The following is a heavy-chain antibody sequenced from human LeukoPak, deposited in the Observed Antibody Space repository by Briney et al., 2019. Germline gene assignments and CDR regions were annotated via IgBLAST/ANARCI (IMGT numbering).Heavy chain of an antibody. CDR2: ISGSGGST. D-gene: IGHD3-22*01. CDR3: ANRREYHYDSSSDY. V-gene: IGHV3-23*01. J-gene: IGHJ4*02. CDR1: GFTFSSYA. Sequence: GGSLRLSCAASGFTFSSYAMSWVRQAPGKGLEWVSAISGSGGSTYYADSVKGRFTISRDNSKNTLYLQMNSLRAEDTAVYYCANRREYHYDSSSDYWGQGTLVTVSS.